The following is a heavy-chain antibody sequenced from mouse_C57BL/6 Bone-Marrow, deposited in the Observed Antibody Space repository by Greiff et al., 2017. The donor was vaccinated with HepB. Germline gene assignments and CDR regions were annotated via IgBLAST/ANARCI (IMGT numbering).Heavy chain of an antibody. CDR3: AGENWYFDV. CDR2: ISDGGSYT. J-gene: IGHJ1*03. CDR1: GFTFSSYA. Sequence: DVTLVESGGGLVKPGGSLKLSCAASGFTFSSYAMSWVRQTPEKRLEWVATISDGGSYTYYPDNVKGRFTISRDNAKNNLYLQMSHLKSEDTAMYYCAGENWYFDVWGTGTTVTVSS. V-gene: IGHV5-4*03.